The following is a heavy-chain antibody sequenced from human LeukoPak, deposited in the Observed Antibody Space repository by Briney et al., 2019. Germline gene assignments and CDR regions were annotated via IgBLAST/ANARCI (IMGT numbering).Heavy chain of an antibody. D-gene: IGHD1-1*01. J-gene: IGHJ4*02. V-gene: IGHV4-30-2*01. CDR1: GGSISSGGYY. CDR2: IYHSGST. CDR3: ARGDNWNGHFDY. Sequence: SETLSLTCTVSGGSISSGGYYWSWNRQPPGKGLEWIGYIYHSGSTYYNSSLKSRVTISVDRSKNQCSLKLSSVTAADTAVYYCARGDNWNGHFDYWGQGTLVTVSS.